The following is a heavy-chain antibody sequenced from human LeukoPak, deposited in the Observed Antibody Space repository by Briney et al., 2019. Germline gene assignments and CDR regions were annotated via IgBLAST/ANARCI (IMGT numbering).Heavy chain of an antibody. D-gene: IGHD3-22*01. V-gene: IGHV1-18*01. J-gene: IGHJ5*02. CDR3: ARAYYYDNSGYFLNWFDP. CDR1: GYTFTSYG. Sequence: ASVKVSCKASGYTFTSYGISWVRQAPGQGLEWMGWISAYNGNTNYAQKLQGRVTMTTDTSTSTAYMELRSLRSDDTAVYYCARAYYYDNSGYFLNWFDPWGQGTLVTVSS. CDR2: ISAYNGNT.